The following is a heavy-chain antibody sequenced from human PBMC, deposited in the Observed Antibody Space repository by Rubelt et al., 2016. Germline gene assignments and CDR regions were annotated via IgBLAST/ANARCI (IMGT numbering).Heavy chain of an antibody. V-gene: IGHV3-23*01. CDR2: ISGSGGST. J-gene: IGHJ4*02. Sequence: GKGLEWVSAISGSGGSTYYADSVKGRFTISRDNSKNTLYLQMNSLRAEDTAVYYCAKMARAVVTAKIDSWGQGTLVTVSS. D-gene: IGHD2-21*02. CDR3: AKMARAVVTAKIDS.